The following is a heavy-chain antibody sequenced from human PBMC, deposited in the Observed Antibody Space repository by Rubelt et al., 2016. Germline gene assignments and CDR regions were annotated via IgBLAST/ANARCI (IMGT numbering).Heavy chain of an antibody. CDR1: GFSFSSYD. J-gene: IGHJ4*02. CDR2: VSGGGGRT. D-gene: IGHD3-10*01. CDR3: AQDPLWFGELPRY. V-gene: IGHV3-23*04. Sequence: EVQLVESGGGLIQPGGSPRLSCAASGFSFSSYDMSWVRQAPGRGLEWVSAVSGGGGRTYYPDSVRGRFTISRDNSKNTRFLQRNSRRAEETAAYYWAQDPLWFGELPRYGGQGTLVTVSS.